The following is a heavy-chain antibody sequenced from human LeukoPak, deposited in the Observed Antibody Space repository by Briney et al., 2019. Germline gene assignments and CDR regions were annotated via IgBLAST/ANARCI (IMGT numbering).Heavy chain of an antibody. CDR2: IYYSGST. D-gene: IGHD4-17*01. V-gene: IGHV4-59*08. CDR1: GGSISSYY. Sequence: PSETLSLTCTVSGGSISSYYWSWIRQPPGKGLEWIGYIYYSGSTNYNPSLKSRVTISVDTSKNQFSLKLRSVTAADTAVYYCARSNYDEPFDYWGQGTLVTVSS. CDR3: ARSNYDEPFDY. J-gene: IGHJ4*02.